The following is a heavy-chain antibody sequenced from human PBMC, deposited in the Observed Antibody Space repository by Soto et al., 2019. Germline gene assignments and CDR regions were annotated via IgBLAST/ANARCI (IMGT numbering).Heavy chain of an antibody. CDR2: IYYSGST. D-gene: IGHD2-2*01. CDR1: GGSVSSGSYY. J-gene: IGHJ6*02. Sequence: SETLSLTCTVSGGSVSSGSYYWSWIRQPPGKGLEWIGYIYYSGSTNYNPSLKSRVTISVDTSKNQFSLKLSSVTAADTAVYYCARVVSSWYYGMDVWGQGTTVTVPS. CDR3: ARVVSSWYYGMDV. V-gene: IGHV4-61*01.